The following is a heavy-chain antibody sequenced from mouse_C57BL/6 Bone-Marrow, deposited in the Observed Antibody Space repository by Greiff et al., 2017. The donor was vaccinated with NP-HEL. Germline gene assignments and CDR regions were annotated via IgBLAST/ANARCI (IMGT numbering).Heavy chain of an antibody. J-gene: IGHJ2*01. V-gene: IGHV1-66*01. CDR1: GYSFTSYY. Sequence: QVQLQQSGPELVKPGASVKISCKASGYSFTSYYIHWVKQRPGQGLEWIGWIYPGSGNTKYNEKFKGKATLTADTSSSTAYMQLSSLTSEDSAVYYCARPTLYYFDYWGQGTTLTVSS. CDR3: ARPTLYYFDY. D-gene: IGHD4-1*02. CDR2: IYPGSGNT.